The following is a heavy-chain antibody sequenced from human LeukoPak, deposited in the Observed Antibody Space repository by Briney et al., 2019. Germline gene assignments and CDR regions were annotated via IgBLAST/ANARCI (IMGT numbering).Heavy chain of an antibody. Sequence: PGGSLRLSCAASGFTFSSYAMSWVRQAPGKGLEWVSAISGSGGSTYYADSVMGRFTISRDNSKNTLYLQMNSLRAEDTAVYYCAKSSYCGGDCNFDYWGQGTLVTVSS. V-gene: IGHV3-23*01. D-gene: IGHD2-21*02. CDR1: GFTFSSYA. CDR3: AKSSYCGGDCNFDY. CDR2: ISGSGGST. J-gene: IGHJ4*02.